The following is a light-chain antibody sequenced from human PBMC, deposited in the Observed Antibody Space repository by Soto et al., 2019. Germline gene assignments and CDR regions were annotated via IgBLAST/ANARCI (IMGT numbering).Light chain of an antibody. CDR2: GAS. J-gene: IGKJ2*01. CDR1: QSVSSSY. V-gene: IGKV3-20*01. CDR3: QKYGSSPYT. Sequence: EIVLTQSPGTLSLSPGERATLSCRASQSVSSSYLAWYQQKPGQTPRLLIYGASSRATGIPDRFSSSGSGTDFTLNISRLEPENFGVYYCQKYGSSPYTFGQGAKLEIK.